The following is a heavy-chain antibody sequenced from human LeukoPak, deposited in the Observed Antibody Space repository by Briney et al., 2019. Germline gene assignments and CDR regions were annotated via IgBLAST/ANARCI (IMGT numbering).Heavy chain of an antibody. CDR3: ARDSETTPIHVLGY. CDR1: GFTFTNYV. CDR2: VSSDGGIK. J-gene: IGHJ4*02. V-gene: IGHV3-30-3*01. D-gene: IGHD2-15*01. Sequence: PGGSLRLSCVVSGFTFTNYVVHWVRQAPGKGLEWVTLVSSDGGIKYYADSVKGRFSVSRDISKNTLYLQMNSLRVDGTAVYYCARDSETTPIHVLGYWDQGTLVTVSS.